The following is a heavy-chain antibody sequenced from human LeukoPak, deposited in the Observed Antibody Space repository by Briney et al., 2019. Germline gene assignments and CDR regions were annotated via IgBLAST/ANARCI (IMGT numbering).Heavy chain of an antibody. CDR2: IRYDGSNK. J-gene: IGHJ6*02. Sequence: GGSLRLSCAASGFTFSSYGMHWVRQAPGKGLEWVAFIRYDGSNKYYADSVKGRFTISRDNSKNTLYLQMNSLRAEDTAVYYCAKDSNYYGSGYYYYYYGMDVWSQGTTVTVSS. D-gene: IGHD3-10*01. CDR1: GFTFSSYG. V-gene: IGHV3-30*02. CDR3: AKDSNYYGSGYYYYYYGMDV.